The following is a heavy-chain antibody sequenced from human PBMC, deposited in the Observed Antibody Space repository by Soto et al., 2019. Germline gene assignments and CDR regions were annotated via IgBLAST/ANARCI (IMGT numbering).Heavy chain of an antibody. V-gene: IGHV3-23*01. D-gene: IGHD6-13*01. CDR3: ARRGPGTYFGY. Sequence: EVQLLDSGGGLVQPGGSLRLSCAASGFTFSSYAMNWVRQAPGKGLEWVSVISGSGDSTYYADSVKGRFTISRDNSKNTLYLQMNSLRTEDTAVYYCARRGPGTYFGYWCQGTLVTVSS. CDR2: ISGSGDST. CDR1: GFTFSSYA. J-gene: IGHJ4*02.